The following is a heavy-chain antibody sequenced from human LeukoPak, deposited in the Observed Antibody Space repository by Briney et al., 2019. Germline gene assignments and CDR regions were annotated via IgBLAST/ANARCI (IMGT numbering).Heavy chain of an antibody. CDR2: LYTGGGT. Sequence: GGSLRLSCAAPGFSVRTTFMSWVRQTPDKGLEWVSVLYTGGGTDHADSVKGRFTISRDTSKNTLSLQMNDLRVDDTAIYYCTRSGYRHPYHFDSWGQGTLVAVSS. J-gene: IGHJ4*02. V-gene: IGHV3-53*01. D-gene: IGHD3-22*01. CDR1: GFSVRTTF. CDR3: TRSGYRHPYHFDS.